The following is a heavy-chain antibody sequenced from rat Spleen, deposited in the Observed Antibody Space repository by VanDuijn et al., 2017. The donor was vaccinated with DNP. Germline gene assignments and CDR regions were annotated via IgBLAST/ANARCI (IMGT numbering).Heavy chain of an antibody. CDR1: GFTFSNFV. D-gene: IGHD1-10*01. CDR3: ATRTTQGFFDY. J-gene: IGHJ2*01. Sequence: EVQLVESGGGLVQPGRSLKLSCAASGFTFSNFVMYWIRQAPAKGLEWVASISPSGGNTYYRDSVKGRFTISRDSAKSTLYLQMDSLRSEDTATYYCATRTTQGFFDYWGQGVMVTVSS. V-gene: IGHV5-19*01. CDR2: ISPSGGNT.